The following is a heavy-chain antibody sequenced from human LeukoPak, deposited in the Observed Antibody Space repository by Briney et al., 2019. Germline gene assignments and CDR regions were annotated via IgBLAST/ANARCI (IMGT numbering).Heavy chain of an antibody. CDR3: ARGNNYYDSSGTFDY. CDR2: IWYDGSNK. CDR1: GYSFTSYW. Sequence: GESLKISCKGSGYSFTSYWIGWVRQAPGKGLEWVAVIWYDGSNKYYADSVKGRFTISRDNSKNTLYLQMNSLRAEDTAVYYCARGNNYYDSSGTFDYWGQGTLVTVSS. D-gene: IGHD3-22*01. V-gene: IGHV3-33*01. J-gene: IGHJ4*02.